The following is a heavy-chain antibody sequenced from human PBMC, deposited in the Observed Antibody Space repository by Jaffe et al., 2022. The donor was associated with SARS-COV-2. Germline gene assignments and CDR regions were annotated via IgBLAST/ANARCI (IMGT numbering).Heavy chain of an antibody. D-gene: IGHD4-17*01. J-gene: IGHJ3*02. CDR2: ISYDGSNK. CDR3: AKDPWAGDYGDYAYAFDI. V-gene: IGHV3-30*18. CDR1: GFTFSSYG. Sequence: QVQLVESGGGVVQPGRSLRLSCAASGFTFSSYGMHWVRQAPGKGLEWVAVISYDGSNKYYADSVKGRFTISRDNSKNTLYLQMNSLRAEDTAVYYCAKDPWAGDYGDYAYAFDIWGQGTMVTVSS.